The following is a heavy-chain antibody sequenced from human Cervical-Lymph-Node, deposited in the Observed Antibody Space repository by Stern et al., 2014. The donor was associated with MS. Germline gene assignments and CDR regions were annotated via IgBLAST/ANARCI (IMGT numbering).Heavy chain of an antibody. CDR1: GGTFSKFP. D-gene: IGHD6-13*01. J-gene: IGHJ5*02. V-gene: IGHV1-69*01. CDR3: ALSSETSDRWYSLGYDL. CDR2: IFHVFGTP. Sequence: VQLVESGAEVTKPGSSVKLSCKASGGTFSKFPSSWVRQAPGQGLEWMAGIFHVFGTPTYAQEFRGRVTITADVSTSTVYMELSSLRSDDTAVYYCALSSETSDRWYSLGYDLWGQGTLVTVSS.